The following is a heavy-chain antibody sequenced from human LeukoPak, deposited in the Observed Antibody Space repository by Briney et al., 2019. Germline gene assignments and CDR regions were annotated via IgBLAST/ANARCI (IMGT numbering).Heavy chain of an antibody. CDR3: ARRGLVVAAT. D-gene: IGHD2-15*01. V-gene: IGHV4-34*01. J-gene: IGHJ5*02. CDR1: DGSFSDYY. Sequence: SETLSLTCAVYDGSFSDYYWIWIRQPPGKGLEWIGEINHSGSTNYNPSLKSRVTISVDKSKNQFSLKLSSVTAADTAVYYCARRGLVVAATWGQGTLVTVSS. CDR2: INHSGST.